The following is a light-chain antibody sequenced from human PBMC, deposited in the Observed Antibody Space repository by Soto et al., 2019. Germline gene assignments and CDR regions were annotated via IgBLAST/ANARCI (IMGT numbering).Light chain of an antibody. CDR3: SSYAGSSTWV. CDR1: SSDVGGYNY. J-gene: IGLJ3*02. CDR2: EVI. Sequence: QSAPTQPPSASGSPGQSATISCTGTSSDVGGYNYVSWYQQYPGKAPKLMIYEVIKRPSGVPDRFSGSKSGNTASLTVSGLQAEDEADYYCSSYAGSSTWVFGGGTKVTVL. V-gene: IGLV2-8*01.